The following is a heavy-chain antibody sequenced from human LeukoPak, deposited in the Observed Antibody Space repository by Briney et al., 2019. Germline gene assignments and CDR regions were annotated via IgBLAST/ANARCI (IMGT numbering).Heavy chain of an antibody. D-gene: IGHD3-22*01. V-gene: IGHV5-51*01. CDR1: GYSFTSYW. J-gene: IGHJ4*02. CDR2: IYPGDSDT. CDR3: ARRLVSYDSSGYYEVTPFDY. Sequence: GESLKIPCKGSGYSFTSYWIGWVRQMPGKGLEWMGIIYPGDSDTRYSPSLQGQVTISADKSISTAYLQWSSLKASDTAMYYCARRLVSYDSSGYYEVTPFDYWGQGTLVTVSS.